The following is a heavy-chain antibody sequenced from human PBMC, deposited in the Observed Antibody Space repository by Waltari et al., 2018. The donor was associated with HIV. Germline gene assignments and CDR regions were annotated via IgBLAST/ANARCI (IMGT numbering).Heavy chain of an antibody. CDR1: GYTLTELS. Sequence: QVQLLQSGAEVKKPGASVKVSCKVSGYTLTELSIHWVRQAPGKGLEWMGGIHPEDGKAIYAQKFQGRVTMTEDTSTDTAYMQLSSLRSEDTAIYYCTTGGDYGSPFDYWGQGTLVTVSS. CDR2: IHPEDGKA. V-gene: IGHV1-24*01. D-gene: IGHD4-17*01. CDR3: TTGGDYGSPFDY. J-gene: IGHJ4*02.